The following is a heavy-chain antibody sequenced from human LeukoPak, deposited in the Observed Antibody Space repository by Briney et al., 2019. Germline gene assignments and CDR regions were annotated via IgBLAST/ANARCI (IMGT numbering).Heavy chain of an antibody. CDR1: GFTVSTNY. J-gene: IGHJ4*02. CDR2: SDGST. CDR3: ARGGSGWSFDY. Sequence: GGSLRLSCAASGFTVSTNYMSWVRQAPGKKLEWVSDSDGSTFYADSVKGRFTISRDNSKNTLYLQMNSLRAEDTAVYYCARGGSGWSFDYWGQGTLVTVSS. V-gene: IGHV3-53*01. D-gene: IGHD6-19*01.